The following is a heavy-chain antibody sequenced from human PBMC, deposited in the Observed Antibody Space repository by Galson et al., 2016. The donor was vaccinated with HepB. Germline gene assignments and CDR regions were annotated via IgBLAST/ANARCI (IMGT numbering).Heavy chain of an antibody. CDR1: GFTFSNYA. V-gene: IGHV3-23*01. CDR2: INFNSGST. Sequence: SLRLSCAASGFTFSNYAMSWVRQAPGKGLEWVSAINFNSGSTYYADSVKGQFTISRDNSKNTLYLQMKSLRAEDTAVYYCAKTRWAIGRFDYWGQGTRVTVSS. D-gene: IGHD6-13*01. CDR3: AKTRWAIGRFDY. J-gene: IGHJ4*02.